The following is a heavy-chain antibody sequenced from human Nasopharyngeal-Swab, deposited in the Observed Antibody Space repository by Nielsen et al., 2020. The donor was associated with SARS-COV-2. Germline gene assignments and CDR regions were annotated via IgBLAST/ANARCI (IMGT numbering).Heavy chain of an antibody. CDR1: GGSILSSTYY. V-gene: IGHV4-39*01. J-gene: IGHJ4*02. D-gene: IGHD5-24*01. CDR2: IYYSGST. CDR3: ASSGWLHPFDY. Sequence: SETLSLTCTVSGGSILSSTYYWGWIRQPPGKGLEWIGRIYYSGSTYYNPPLKNRLTMSVDMSKNQFSLKLYSVTAADTAVYYWASSGWLHPFDYWGQGTLVTVSS.